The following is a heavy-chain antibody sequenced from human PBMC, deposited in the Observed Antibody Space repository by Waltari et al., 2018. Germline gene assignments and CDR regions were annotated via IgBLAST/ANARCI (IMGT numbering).Heavy chain of an antibody. V-gene: IGHV1-69-2*01. CDR1: GYTFTDAY. Sequence: EVQLVKSGAELTQTGATAKISCKTAGYTFTDAYIPWVQQAAGKGLEWMGRSDPENGETMYAEKFQDRVTITADTSTNTAYMELSSLRSEDTAVYYCVTDKGVVIAFQHWGQGTVVTVSS. CDR3: VTDKGVVIAFQH. D-gene: IGHD2-21*01. CDR2: SDPENGET. J-gene: IGHJ1*01.